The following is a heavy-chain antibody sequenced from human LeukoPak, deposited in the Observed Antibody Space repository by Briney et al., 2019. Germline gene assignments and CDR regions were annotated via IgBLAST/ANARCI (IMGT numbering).Heavy chain of an antibody. J-gene: IGHJ5*02. CDR3: AREVFIAAADSRSSWFDP. V-gene: IGHV4-39*07. D-gene: IGHD6-13*01. CDR1: GGSISGSSYY. Sequence: SETLSLTCTVSGGSISGSSYYWGWIRQPPGNGLEWIGSIYYSGSTYYNPSLKSRVTISVDTSKNQFSLKLSSVTAADTAVYYCAREVFIAAADSRSSWFDPWGQGTLVTVSS. CDR2: IYYSGST.